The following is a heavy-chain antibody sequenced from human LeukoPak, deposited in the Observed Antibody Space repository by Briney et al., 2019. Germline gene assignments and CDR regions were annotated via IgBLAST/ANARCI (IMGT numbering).Heavy chain of an antibody. V-gene: IGHV3-21*01. CDR2: ISSSSGYI. J-gene: IGHJ3*02. Sequence: PGGSLRLSCAASGFTFSSYSMNWVRQAPGKGLEWVSSISSSSGYIYYADSVKGRFTISRDNAKNSLYLQMNSLRAEDTAVYYCARADLGYCSSTSCYEDDAFDIWGQGTMVTVSS. CDR1: GFTFSSYS. CDR3: ARADLGYCSSTSCYEDDAFDI. D-gene: IGHD2-2*01.